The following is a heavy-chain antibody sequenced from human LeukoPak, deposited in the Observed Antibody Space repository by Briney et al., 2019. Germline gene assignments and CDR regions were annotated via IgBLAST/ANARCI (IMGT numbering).Heavy chain of an antibody. CDR1: GGSFSGYY. CDR3: ARGRRRGVVTAIGPFDY. CDR2: FNHSGST. D-gene: IGHD2-21*02. J-gene: IGHJ4*02. V-gene: IGHV4-34*01. Sequence: SETLSLTCAVYGGSFSGYYWSWIRQPPGKGLEWIGEFNHSGSTNYNPSLKSRVTISVDTSKNQFSLKLSSVTAADTAVYYCARGRRRGVVTAIGPFDYWGQGTLVTVSS.